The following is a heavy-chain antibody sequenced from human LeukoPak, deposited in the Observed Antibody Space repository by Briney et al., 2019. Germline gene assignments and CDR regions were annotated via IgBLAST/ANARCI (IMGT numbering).Heavy chain of an antibody. Sequence: SETLSLTCTVSGGSVSSDSYYWSWIRQPPGKGLEWIGYVYYTGSTKGNPSLKSRVTISVDTSKNQFSLKLSSVTAADTAVYYCARDQDGTTYLDYWGQGTLVTVSS. CDR1: GGSVSSDSYY. CDR3: ARDQDGTTYLDY. D-gene: IGHD1-1*01. CDR2: VYYTGST. V-gene: IGHV4-61*01. J-gene: IGHJ4*02.